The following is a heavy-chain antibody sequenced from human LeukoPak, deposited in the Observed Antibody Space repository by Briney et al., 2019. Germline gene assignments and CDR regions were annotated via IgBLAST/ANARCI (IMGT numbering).Heavy chain of an antibody. CDR1: GFTIHDHA. D-gene: IGHD2/OR15-2a*01. CDR3: ARAHMSSKGWFDP. CDR2: IDWNSGRI. Sequence: GGSLRLSCVGSGFTIHDHAMHWVRQAPGKGLEWVSGIDWNSGRIGYADSVKGRFTISRDNAKNSLYLQMNSLRAEDTAVYYCARAHMSSKGWFDPWGQGTLVTVSS. V-gene: IGHV3-9*01. J-gene: IGHJ5*02.